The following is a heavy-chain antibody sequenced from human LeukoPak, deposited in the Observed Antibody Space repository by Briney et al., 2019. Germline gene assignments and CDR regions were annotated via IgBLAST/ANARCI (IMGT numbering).Heavy chain of an antibody. Sequence: SETLSLTCTVSGGSISSCRPYWGWIRQPPGKGLEWIASIYYSGSTYYNPSLKSRVTISVDTSKNQFSLKLSSVTAADTAVYYCARLGGDDIGEIQWGQGTLVTVSS. D-gene: IGHD5-12*01. J-gene: IGHJ4*02. V-gene: IGHV4-39*01. CDR2: IYYSGST. CDR1: GGSISSCRPY. CDR3: ARLGGDDIGEIQ.